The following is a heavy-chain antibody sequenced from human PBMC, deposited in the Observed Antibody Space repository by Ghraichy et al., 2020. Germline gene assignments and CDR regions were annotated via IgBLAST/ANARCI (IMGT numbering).Heavy chain of an antibody. CDR2: VSDDGNTT. V-gene: IGHV3-23*01. J-gene: IGHJ4*02. D-gene: IGHD2/OR15-2a*01. CDR3: AKVGPESLVLWYFDS. Sequence: GGSLRLSCAASGFTFSIYAMSWVRQAPGKGLEWVSAVSDDGNTTYYAESVKGRFTISRDNSKNTVYLQMNSLRAEDTALYYCAKVGPESLVLWYFDSWGQGTLVTVSS. CDR1: GFTFSIYA.